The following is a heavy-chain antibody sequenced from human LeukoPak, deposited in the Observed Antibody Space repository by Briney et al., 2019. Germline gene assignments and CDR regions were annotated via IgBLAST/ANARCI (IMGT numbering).Heavy chain of an antibody. CDR1: GASVSSGSYY. CDR3: ARGSRGYTYG. V-gene: IGHV4-61*01. CDR2: IYYSGST. D-gene: IGHD5-18*01. Sequence: SETLSLTCTVSGASVSSGSYYWSWIRQPPGKGLEWIGYIYYSGSTNYNPSLKSRVTISVDTSKNQFSLKLSSVTAADTAVYYCARGSRGYTYGWGQGTLVTVS. J-gene: IGHJ4*02.